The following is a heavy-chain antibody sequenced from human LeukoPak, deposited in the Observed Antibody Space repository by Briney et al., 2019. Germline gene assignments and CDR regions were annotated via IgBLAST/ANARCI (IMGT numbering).Heavy chain of an antibody. Sequence: TSETLSLTCAVYGGSFSGYYWSWIRQPPGKGLEWIGEINHSGSTNYNPSLKSRVTISVDTSKNQFSLKLSSVPAADTAVYYCARAPIAAPHFDYWGQGTLVTVSS. CDR2: INHSGST. CDR3: ARAPIAAPHFDY. J-gene: IGHJ4*02. V-gene: IGHV4-34*01. D-gene: IGHD6-6*01. CDR1: GGSFSGYY.